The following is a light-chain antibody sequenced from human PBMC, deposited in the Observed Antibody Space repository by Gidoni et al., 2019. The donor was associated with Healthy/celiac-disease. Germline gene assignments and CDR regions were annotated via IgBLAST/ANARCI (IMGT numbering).Light chain of an antibody. J-gene: IGKJ4*01. CDR3: QKYNSAPLT. CDR1: HGISNY. CDR2: AAS. Sequence: DIQMTQSPSSLSASVGDRVTITVRASHGISNYLAWYQQKPGKVPKLLIYAASTLQSGVPSRFSGSGSGTDFTLTISSLQPEDVATYYCQKYNSAPLTFGGGTKVEIK. V-gene: IGKV1-27*01.